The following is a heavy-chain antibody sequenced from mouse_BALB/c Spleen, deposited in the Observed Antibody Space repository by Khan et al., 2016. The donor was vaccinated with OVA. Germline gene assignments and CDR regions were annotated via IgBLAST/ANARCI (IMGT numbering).Heavy chain of an antibody. CDR1: GYTFTSYW. CDR3: ARSNYYGSGLYAMDY. J-gene: IGHJ4*01. V-gene: IGHV1S41*01. Sequence: DVVKPGASVKLSCKASGYTFTSYWINWIKQRPGQGLEWVGHIGPGSSNAYYNEIFKGKAILTVDTSSRIAYIQLSSLSSEDSAVYFCARSNYYGSGLYAMDYWGQETSVTVSS. D-gene: IGHD1-1*01. CDR2: IGPGSSNA.